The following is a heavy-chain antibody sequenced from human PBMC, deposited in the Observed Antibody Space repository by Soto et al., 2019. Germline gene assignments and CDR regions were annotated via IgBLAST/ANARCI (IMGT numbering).Heavy chain of an antibody. CDR3: TAMAGIDY. V-gene: IGHV3-73*02. Sequence: EVQLVESGGGLVQPGGSLKLSCAASGFTFSGSGIHWVRQASGKGLEWVGRIRTKTNNYATAYVASVKGRFTISRDDSKNMAYLQMNSLKTEDTAVYYWTAMAGIDYWGQGTLVTVSS. D-gene: IGHD6-19*01. J-gene: IGHJ4*02. CDR2: IRTKTNNYAT. CDR1: GFTFSGSG.